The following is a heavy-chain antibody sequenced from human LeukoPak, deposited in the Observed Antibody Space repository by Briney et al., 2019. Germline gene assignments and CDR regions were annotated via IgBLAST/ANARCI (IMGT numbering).Heavy chain of an antibody. CDR3: VRVSTGWYFDY. Sequence: ASVKDSCMASGDTFTDFTDYYIHWVRQAPGQGLEWMGWINPNSGGTYYAHKFQGRVTMTRDTSITTAYMELNRLTSDDAVVYFCVRVSTGWYFDYWGQGTLVSVSS. J-gene: IGHJ4*02. CDR1: GDTFTDFTDYY. V-gene: IGHV1-2*02. CDR2: INPNSGGT. D-gene: IGHD6-19*01.